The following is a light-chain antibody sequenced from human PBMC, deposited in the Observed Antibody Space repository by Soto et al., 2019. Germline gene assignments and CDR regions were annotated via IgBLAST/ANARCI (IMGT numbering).Light chain of an antibody. CDR2: VVS. CDR1: SSDVGGYDY. CDR3: SLYTSSDTPYV. Sequence: QSALTQPASVSGSPGQSITISCTGTSSDVGGYDYVSWYQQHPDKAPKLIIYVVSNRPSGVSNRFSGSKSGNTASLTISGLQAEDEAEYYCSLYTSSDTPYVFGTGTQLTVL. V-gene: IGLV2-14*01. J-gene: IGLJ1*01.